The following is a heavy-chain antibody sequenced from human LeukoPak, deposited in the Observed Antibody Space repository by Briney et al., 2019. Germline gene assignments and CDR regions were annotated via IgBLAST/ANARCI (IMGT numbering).Heavy chain of an antibody. J-gene: IGHJ4*02. CDR1: GFTVSSNY. Sequence: TGGSLRLSCAASGFTVSSNYMSWVRQAPGKGLEWVSVIYSGGSTYYADSVKGRFTISRDNSKNTLYLQMNSLRAEDTAVYYCAKGEESYYDSSGYYYDYWGQGTLVTVSS. D-gene: IGHD3-22*01. CDR2: IYSGGST. CDR3: AKGEESYYDSSGYYYDY. V-gene: IGHV3-53*05.